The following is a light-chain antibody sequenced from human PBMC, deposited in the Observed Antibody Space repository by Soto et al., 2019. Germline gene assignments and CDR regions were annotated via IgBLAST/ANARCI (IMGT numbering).Light chain of an antibody. CDR2: GAF. CDR3: QQYNKWLTWT. J-gene: IGKJ1*01. Sequence: EIVMAQSPATLSVSPGERATLSCRASQSVSNNLAWYQQKPGQAPRPLIYGAFIRAPGVEARFSGSGSGTEFTLTISSLQSEDFAVYYCQQYNKWLTWTFGQGTKVEIK. V-gene: IGKV3-15*01. CDR1: QSVSNN.